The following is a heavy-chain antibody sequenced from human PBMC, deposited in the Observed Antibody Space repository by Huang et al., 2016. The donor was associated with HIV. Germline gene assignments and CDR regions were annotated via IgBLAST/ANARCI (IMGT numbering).Heavy chain of an antibody. CDR3: AREVQSVDTDRPDGYYYRGLDV. D-gene: IGHD2-2*03. J-gene: IGHJ6*02. CDR1: GTSMTSSTFY. CDR2: VYFLGNT. V-gene: IGHV4-39*02. Sequence: QLRESGPGLVTPSETLSLTCSASGTSMTSSTFYWGWFRPPPGRGLEWIGSVYFLGNTYYTPYIKSRVTISIDTANKQYSMRLTSVTAADTAVYFCAREVQSVDTDRPDGYYYRGLDVWGQGTTVIVSS.